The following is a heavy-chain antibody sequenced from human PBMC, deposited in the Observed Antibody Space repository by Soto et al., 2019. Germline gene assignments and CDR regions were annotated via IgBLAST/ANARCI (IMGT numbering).Heavy chain of an antibody. D-gene: IGHD2-2*01. Sequence: QVQLQQSGPGLVKPSQTLSLTCAISGDSVSSNSAAWNWIRQSPSRGLEWLGRTYYRSKWYNDYAVSVKSRITINPDTSKNQFSLQLNSVTPEDTAVYYCARKLGYCSSTSCYYYYYYGMDVWGQGTTVTVSS. CDR1: GDSVSSNSAA. CDR3: ARKLGYCSSTSCYYYYYYGMDV. J-gene: IGHJ6*02. V-gene: IGHV6-1*01. CDR2: TYYRSKWYN.